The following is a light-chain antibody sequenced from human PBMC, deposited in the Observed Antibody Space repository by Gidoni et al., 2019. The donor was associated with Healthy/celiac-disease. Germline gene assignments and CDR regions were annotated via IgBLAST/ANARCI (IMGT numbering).Light chain of an antibody. J-gene: IGKJ2*01. CDR3: QQYNNWPLYT. Sequence: EIVMTQSPATLSVSPGERATLSFRASHSVSSNLAWYPQKPGQAPRLLIYGASTRATGIPSRFSGSGSGTEFTLTISSLQSEDFAVYYCQQYNNWPLYTFXQXTKLEIK. CDR1: HSVSSN. V-gene: IGKV3-15*01. CDR2: GAS.